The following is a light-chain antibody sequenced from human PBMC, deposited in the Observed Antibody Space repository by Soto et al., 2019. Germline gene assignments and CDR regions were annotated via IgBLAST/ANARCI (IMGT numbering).Light chain of an antibody. CDR1: SSDVGAYTS. Sequence: QSALTQPPSASGSPGQSVTISCTGTSSDVGAYTSVSWYQQYPGKAPKLIIYEVNKRPSGVPDRFSGSKSGNTASLTVSGLQAEDEAVYYCASYAGSSRYVFGTGTKLTVL. V-gene: IGLV2-8*01. J-gene: IGLJ1*01. CDR2: EVN. CDR3: ASYAGSSRYV.